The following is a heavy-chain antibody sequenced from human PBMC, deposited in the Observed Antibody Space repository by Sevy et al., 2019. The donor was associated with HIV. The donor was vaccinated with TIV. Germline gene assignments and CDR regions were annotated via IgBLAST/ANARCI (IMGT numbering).Heavy chain of an antibody. CDR1: GYTFTNND. CDR3: TRYFGVFRSDSYFNFMDV. V-gene: IGHV1-8*03. CDR2: MTPDSGRT. Sequence: ASVKVSCKTSGYTFTNNDINWLRQAAGQGLEWMGWMTPDSGRTGYAQRFQGRVTFTRDPSRSTAYMGLSNLPSDGPAASYCTRYFGVFRSDSYFNFMDVWGQGTSVTVSS. J-gene: IGHJ6*02. D-gene: IGHD2-21*01.